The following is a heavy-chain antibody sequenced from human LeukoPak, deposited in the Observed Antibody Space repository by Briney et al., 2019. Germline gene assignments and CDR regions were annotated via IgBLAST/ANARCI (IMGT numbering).Heavy chain of an antibody. Sequence: ASVKVSCKASGYTFTGYYMHWVRQAPGRGLEWMGWINPNSGGTNYAQKFQGRVTMTRDTSISTAYMELSRLRSDDTAVYYCATPSPSYCGGDCSSEALYYYYGMDVWGQGTTVTVSS. CDR1: GYTFTGYY. CDR2: INPNSGGT. D-gene: IGHD2-21*02. CDR3: ATPSPSYCGGDCSSEALYYYYGMDV. V-gene: IGHV1-2*02. J-gene: IGHJ6*02.